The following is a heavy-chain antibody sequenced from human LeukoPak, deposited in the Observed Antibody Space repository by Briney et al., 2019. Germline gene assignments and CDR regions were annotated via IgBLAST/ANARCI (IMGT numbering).Heavy chain of an antibody. CDR2: IKQDGSEK. V-gene: IGHV3-7*01. J-gene: IGHJ3*02. Sequence: GGSLRLSCAASGFTFSSSWMSWVRQAPGKGLEWVANIKQDGSEKYYVDSVKGRFTISRDNAKNSLYLQMNSLRAEDTAVYYCAREGRITIFGVVTPRAFDIWGQGTMVTVSS. D-gene: IGHD3-3*01. CDR1: GFTFSSSW. CDR3: AREGRITIFGVVTPRAFDI.